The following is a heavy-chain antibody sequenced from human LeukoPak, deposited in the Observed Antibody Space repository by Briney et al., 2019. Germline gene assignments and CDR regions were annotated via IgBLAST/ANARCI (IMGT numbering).Heavy chain of an antibody. CDR3: ARLATPRQEHQLVYYYYGMDV. CDR2: IYPGDSDT. CDR1: GYSFTSYW. V-gene: IGHV5-51*01. J-gene: IGHJ6*02. Sequence: GESLKISCKGSGYSFTSYWIGWVRQMPGKGLEWMGIIYPGDSDTRYSPSFQGQVTILADKSISTAYLQWSSLKASDTAMYYCARLATPRQEHQLVYYYYGMDVWGQGTTVTVSS. D-gene: IGHD1/OR15-1a*01.